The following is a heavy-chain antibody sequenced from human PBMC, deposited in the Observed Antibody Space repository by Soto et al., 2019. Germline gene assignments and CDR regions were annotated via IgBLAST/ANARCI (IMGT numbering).Heavy chain of an antibody. V-gene: IGHV3-33*01. D-gene: IGHD2-15*01. CDR2: IWYDGSNK. CDR3: ARDCSGGSCPFDY. Sequence: QVQLVESGGGVVQPGRSLRLSCAASGFTFSSYGMHWVRQAPGKGLEWVAVIWYDGSNKYYADSVKGRFTISRDNSKNTLYLQMNSLRAEDTAVYYCARDCSGGSCPFDYCGQGTLVTVSS. J-gene: IGHJ4*02. CDR1: GFTFSSYG.